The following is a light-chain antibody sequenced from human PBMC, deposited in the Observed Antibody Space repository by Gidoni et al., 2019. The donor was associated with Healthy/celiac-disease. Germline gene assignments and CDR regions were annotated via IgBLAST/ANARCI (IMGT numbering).Light chain of an antibody. CDR1: QSISSY. V-gene: IGKV1-39*01. Sequence: DIKMTESPSSLSASVGDRVTITCRASQSISSYLNWYQQKPGKAPKLLIYAASSLQSGVPSTFSGRGSGTDFTLTISSLQPEHFATYYCQRSSSTPLTFGGGTKVEI. CDR3: QRSSSTPLT. J-gene: IGKJ4*01. CDR2: AAS.